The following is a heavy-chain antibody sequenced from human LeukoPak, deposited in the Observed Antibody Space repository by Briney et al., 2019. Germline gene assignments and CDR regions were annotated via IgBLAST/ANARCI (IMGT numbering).Heavy chain of an antibody. Sequence: GRSLRLSCAASGFTFSSYAMHWVRQAPGKGLEWVAVISYDGSNKYYADSVKGRFTISRDNSKNTLYLQMNSLRAEDTAVYYCAKVGGVGAKDLLDYWGQGTLVTVSS. J-gene: IGHJ4*02. CDR2: ISYDGSNK. CDR1: GFTFSSYA. V-gene: IGHV3-30*04. CDR3: AKVGGVGAKDLLDY. D-gene: IGHD1-26*01.